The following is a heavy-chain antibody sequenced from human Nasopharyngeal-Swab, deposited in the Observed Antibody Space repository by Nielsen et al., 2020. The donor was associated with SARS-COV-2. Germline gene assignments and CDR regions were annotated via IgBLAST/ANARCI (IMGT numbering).Heavy chain of an antibody. Sequence: WVRQAPGQGLEWMGRINPNSGGTNYAQKFQGRVTMTRDTSISTAYMELSRLRSDDTAVYYCARDLKVGATAPYYGMDVWGQGTTVTVSS. CDR3: ARDLKVGATAPYYGMDV. V-gene: IGHV1-2*06. J-gene: IGHJ6*02. D-gene: IGHD1-26*01. CDR2: INPNSGGT.